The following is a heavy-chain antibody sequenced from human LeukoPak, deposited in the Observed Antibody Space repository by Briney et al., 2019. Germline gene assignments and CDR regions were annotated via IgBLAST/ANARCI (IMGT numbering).Heavy chain of an antibody. CDR2: ISSSSSTI. Sequence: TGGSLRLSCAASGFTFSSYSMNWVRQAPGKGLEWVSYISSSSSTIYYADSAKGRFTISRDNAKNSLYLQMNSLRDEDTAVYYCARQNRWNQYYYGMDVWGQGTTVTVSS. V-gene: IGHV3-48*02. J-gene: IGHJ6*02. CDR1: GFTFSSYS. D-gene: IGHD1-1*01. CDR3: ARQNRWNQYYYGMDV.